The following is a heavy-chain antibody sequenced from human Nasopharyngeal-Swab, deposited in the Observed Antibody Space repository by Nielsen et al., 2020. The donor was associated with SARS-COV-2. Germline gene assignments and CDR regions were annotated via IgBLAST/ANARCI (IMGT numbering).Heavy chain of an antibody. D-gene: IGHD1-26*01. CDR2: ISSSSSYI. J-gene: IGHJ5*02. Sequence: LKISCAASGFTFSSYSMKWVRQAPGKGLEWVSSISSSSSYIYYADSVKGRFTISRDNAKNSLYLQMNSLRAEDTAVYYCARGGTYSGSYRFNFGGNWFDPWGQGTLVTVSS. CDR1: GFTFSSYS. V-gene: IGHV3-21*01. CDR3: ARGGTYSGSYRFNFGGNWFDP.